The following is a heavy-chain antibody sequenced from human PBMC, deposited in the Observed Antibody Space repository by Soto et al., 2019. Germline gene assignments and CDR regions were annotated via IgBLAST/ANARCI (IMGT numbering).Heavy chain of an antibody. CDR1: GFTFSSYS. J-gene: IGHJ5*02. D-gene: IGHD5-12*01. Sequence: EVQLVESGGGLVQPGGSLRLSCAASGFTFSSYSMNWVRQAPGRGLEWVSYISSSSSTIYYADSVKGRFTITRNNAKNSLYLQMKSLRAEDTAVYYYARELGGSIVATPCNHNWFDPWGQGTLVTVSS. V-gene: IGHV3-48*01. CDR3: ARELGGSIVATPCNHNWFDP. CDR2: ISSSSSTI.